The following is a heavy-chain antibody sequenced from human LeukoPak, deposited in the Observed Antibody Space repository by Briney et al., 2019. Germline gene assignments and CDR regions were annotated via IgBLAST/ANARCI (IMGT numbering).Heavy chain of an antibody. J-gene: IGHJ4*02. CDR2: INPNSGGT. Sequence: ASVKVSCKASGYTFTGYYMHWVRQAPGQGLEWMGRINPNSGGTNYAQKFQGRVTMTRDTSISTAYMELSRLRSDDTAVYYCATPYSSSWSLSLDYWGQGTLVTVSS. D-gene: IGHD6-13*01. CDR1: GYTFTGYY. CDR3: ATPYSSSWSLSLDY. V-gene: IGHV1-2*06.